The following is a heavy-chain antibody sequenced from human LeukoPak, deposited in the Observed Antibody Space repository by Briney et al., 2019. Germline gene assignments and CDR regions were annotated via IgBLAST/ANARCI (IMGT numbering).Heavy chain of an antibody. Sequence: SVKVSCKASGYVFTGYYMHWVRQAPGQGLEWMGWINPNSGGTKYAQKFQGRVTMTRDTSISTAYMELSRLRSDDTAVYYCAFFEYSSSSSHYWGQGTLVTVSS. CDR2: INPNSGGT. CDR3: AFFEYSSSSSHY. J-gene: IGHJ4*02. CDR1: GYVFTGYY. D-gene: IGHD6-6*01. V-gene: IGHV1-2*02.